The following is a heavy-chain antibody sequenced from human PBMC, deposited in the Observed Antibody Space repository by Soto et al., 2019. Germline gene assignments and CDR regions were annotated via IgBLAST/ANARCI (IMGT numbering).Heavy chain of an antibody. D-gene: IGHD3-10*01. CDR1: GGSINSDY. CDR3: ARRYGSGFDY. J-gene: IGHJ4*02. V-gene: IGHV4-59*01. CDR2: FYYSGTP. Sequence: SETLSLTCTVSGGSINSDYWSWIRQPPGKGLEWIGYFYYSGTPDYNPSLKSRVTISVDTSKNQFSLKLSSVTAADTAVYYCARRYGSGFDYWGQGTLVTVSS.